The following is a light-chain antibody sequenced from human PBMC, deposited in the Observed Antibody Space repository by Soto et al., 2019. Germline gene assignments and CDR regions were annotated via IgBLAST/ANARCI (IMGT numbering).Light chain of an antibody. V-gene: IGLV2-14*01. CDR2: EVT. J-gene: IGLJ1*01. Sequence: QSALTQPASVTGSTGQSITISCTGTRSDIGGYDYVSWYQHHPGKAPKLILYEVTNRPSGVSDRFSGSRSGNTASLTISGLQAEDGADYYCHSYTSSSTYVFGTGTKVTV. CDR3: HSYTSSSTYV. CDR1: RSDIGGYDY.